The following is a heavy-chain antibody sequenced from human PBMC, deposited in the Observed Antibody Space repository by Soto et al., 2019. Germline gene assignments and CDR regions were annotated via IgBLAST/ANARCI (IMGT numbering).Heavy chain of an antibody. V-gene: IGHV3-21*01. CDR1: GFTFSSYS. Sequence: GGSLSLSCAASGFTFSSYSMNWVRQAPGKGLEWVSSISSSSSYIYYTDSVKGRFTISRDNAKNSLYLQMNSLRAEDTAVYYCARVGTPSDYGNPYMDVWGQGTTVTVSS. CDR3: ARVGTPSDYGNPYMDV. J-gene: IGHJ6*02. CDR2: ISSSSSYI. D-gene: IGHD4-4*01.